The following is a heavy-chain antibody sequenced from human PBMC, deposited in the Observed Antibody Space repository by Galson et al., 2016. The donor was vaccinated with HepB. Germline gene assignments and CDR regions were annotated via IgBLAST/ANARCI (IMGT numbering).Heavy chain of an antibody. CDR2: IYSGGNA. D-gene: IGHD6-19*01. CDR1: GFTVSNNY. J-gene: IGHJ1*01. V-gene: IGHV3-66*04. Sequence: SLRLSCAVSGFTVSNNYMSWVRQAPGKGLEGVSAIYSGGNAYYADSVRGRFTISRDSSKDTLYLQMSSLRVEDTAVYHCASHPVAGQHWGQGTQVTVSS. CDR3: ASHPVAGQH.